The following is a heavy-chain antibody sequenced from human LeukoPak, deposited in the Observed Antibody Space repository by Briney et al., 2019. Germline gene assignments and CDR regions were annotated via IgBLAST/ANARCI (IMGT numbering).Heavy chain of an antibody. CDR2: ICYSGST. CDR3: ARHEGDGYNFDY. V-gene: IGHV4-30-4*01. Sequence: SQTLSLTCTVSGGSISSGDYYWSWIRQPPGKGLEWIGYICYSGSTNYNPSLKSRVTISVDTSKNQFSLKLTSVTAADTAVYYCARHEGDGYNFDYWGQGTLVTVSS. D-gene: IGHD5-24*01. J-gene: IGHJ4*02. CDR1: GGSISSGDYY.